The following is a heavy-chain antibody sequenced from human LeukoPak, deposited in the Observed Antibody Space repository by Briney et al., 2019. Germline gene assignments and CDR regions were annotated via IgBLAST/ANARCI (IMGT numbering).Heavy chain of an antibody. J-gene: IGHJ6*02. CDR3: ARDTSRTMDV. CDR2: IYTGGNT. V-gene: IGHV3-53*01. CDR1: GFTVDSNY. Sequence: GGSLRLSCAASGFTVDSNYLSWVRQAPGKGLEWVSTIYTGGNTYYAASVKGRFTISRDNARNTLYLEMNSPRVEDTAVYFCARDTSRTMDVWGQGTTVTV.